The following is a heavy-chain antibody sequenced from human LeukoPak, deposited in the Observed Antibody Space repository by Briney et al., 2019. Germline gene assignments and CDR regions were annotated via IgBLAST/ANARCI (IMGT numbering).Heavy chain of an antibody. CDR1: GGSFSGYY. V-gene: IGHV4-34*01. D-gene: IGHD2-2*01. CDR2: INHSGST. CDR3: ARGPGLVVVPAASRAFDI. J-gene: IGHJ3*02. Sequence: SETLSLTCAVYGGSFSGYYWSWIRQPPGKGLEWIGEINHSGSTNYNPSLKSRVTISVDTSKNQFSLKLSSVTAADTAVYYCARGPGLVVVPAASRAFDIWGQGTMVTVSS.